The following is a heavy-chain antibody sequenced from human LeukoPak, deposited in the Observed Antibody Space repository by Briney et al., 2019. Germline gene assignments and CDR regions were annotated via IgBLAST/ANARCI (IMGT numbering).Heavy chain of an antibody. V-gene: IGHV3-9*01. D-gene: IGHD3-22*01. CDR1: GFTFDDYA. CDR2: ISWNSGSI. J-gene: IGHJ4*02. CDR3: ARYYDSSGFDY. Sequence: GGSLRVSCAASGFTFDDYAMHWVRQAPGKGVEWVSGISWNSGSIGYADSVKGRFTISRDNAKNSLYLQMNSLRAEDTALYYCARYYDSSGFDYWGQGTLVTVSS.